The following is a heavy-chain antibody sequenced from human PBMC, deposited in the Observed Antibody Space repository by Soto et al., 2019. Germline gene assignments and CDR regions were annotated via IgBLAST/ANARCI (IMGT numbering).Heavy chain of an antibody. CDR3: ARDKAFYVGGSRTYYYYYGMDF. Sequence: GGSLRLSCAASGFTFSSYSMNWVRQAPGKGLEWVSYISSSSSTIYYADSVKGRFTISRDNAKNSLYLQMNSLRDEDTAVYYCARDKAFYVGGSRTYYYYYGMDFWGQGTTVTGSS. D-gene: IGHD3-10*02. J-gene: IGHJ6*02. CDR1: GFTFSSYS. CDR2: ISSSSSTI. V-gene: IGHV3-48*02.